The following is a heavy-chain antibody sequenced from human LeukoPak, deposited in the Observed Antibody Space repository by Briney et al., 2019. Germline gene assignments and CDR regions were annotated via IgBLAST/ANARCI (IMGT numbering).Heavy chain of an antibody. V-gene: IGHV3-30*02. Sequence: GGSLRLSCAASGFTFSSYGMHWVRQAPGKGLEWVAFIRYDGSNKYYADSVKGRFTISRDNSKNTLYLQMNSLRAEDTAVYYCAKDRGYSSGWYRYWGQGTLVTVSS. CDR3: AKDRGYSSGWYRY. J-gene: IGHJ4*02. D-gene: IGHD6-19*01. CDR1: GFTFSSYG. CDR2: IRYDGSNK.